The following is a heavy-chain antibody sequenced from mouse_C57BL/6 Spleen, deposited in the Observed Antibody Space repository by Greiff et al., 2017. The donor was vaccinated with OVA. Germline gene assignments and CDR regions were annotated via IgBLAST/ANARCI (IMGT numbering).Heavy chain of an antibody. Sequence: QVQLQQPGAELVMPGASVKLSCKASGYTFTSYWMHWVKQRPGQGLEWIGEIDPSDSYPNYNQKFKGKSTLTVDKSSSTAYMQLSSLTSEDSAVYYCARGILGSLFAYWGQGTLVTVSA. V-gene: IGHV1-69*01. CDR1: GYTFTSYW. CDR3: ARGILGSLFAY. J-gene: IGHJ3*01. CDR2: IDPSDSYP. D-gene: IGHD6-1*01.